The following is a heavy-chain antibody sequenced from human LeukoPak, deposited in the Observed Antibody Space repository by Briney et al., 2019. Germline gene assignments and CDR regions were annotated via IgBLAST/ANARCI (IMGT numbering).Heavy chain of an antibody. CDR2: INHSGST. Sequence: PSETLSLTCAVYGGSFSGYYWSWIRQPPGKGLEWIGEINHSGSTNYNPSLKSRVTISVDTSKNQFSLKLSSVTAADTAVYYCARGSSVIVGATYDYWGQGTLVTVSS. J-gene: IGHJ4*02. CDR3: ARGSSVIVGATYDY. V-gene: IGHV4-34*01. CDR1: GGSFSGYY. D-gene: IGHD1-26*01.